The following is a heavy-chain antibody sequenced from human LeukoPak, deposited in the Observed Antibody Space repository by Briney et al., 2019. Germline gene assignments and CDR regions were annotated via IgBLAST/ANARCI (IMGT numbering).Heavy chain of an antibody. J-gene: IGHJ4*02. CDR3: ARGQGYYDSSGYYAVRLHFDY. CDR2: ISTYSGNT. V-gene: IGHV1-18*01. CDR1: GYTFSIYG. Sequence: GASVKVSCKTSGYTFSIYGIAWVRQAPGQGLEWMGYISTYSGNTSYAQKFQGRVTMTTDTSTSTAYMELRSLRSEDTAVYYCARGQGYYDSSGYYAVRLHFDYWGQGTLVTVSS. D-gene: IGHD3-22*01.